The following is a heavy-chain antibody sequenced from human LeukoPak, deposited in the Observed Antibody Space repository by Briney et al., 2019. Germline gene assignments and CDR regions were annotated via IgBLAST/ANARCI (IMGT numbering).Heavy chain of an antibody. CDR1: GFTFSSYS. D-gene: IGHD3-3*01. CDR2: ISSSSSYI. Sequence: PGGSLRLSCAASGFTFSSYSMNWVRQAPGKGLEWVSSISSSSSYIYYADSVKGRFTISRDNAKNSLYLQMNSLRAEDTAVYYCASYYDFWSGYYTDPGDYWGQGTLVTVSS. V-gene: IGHV3-21*01. CDR3: ASYYDFWSGYYTDPGDY. J-gene: IGHJ4*02.